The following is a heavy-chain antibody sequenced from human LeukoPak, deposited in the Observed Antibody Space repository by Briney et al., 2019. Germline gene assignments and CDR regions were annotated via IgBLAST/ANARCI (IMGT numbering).Heavy chain of an antibody. Sequence: ASVKVSCKVSGYTLTELSMHWVRQAPGKGLEWMGGFDPEDGETICAQKFQGRVTMTEDTSTDTAYMELSSLRSEDTAVYYCMVRGVIPPPFDYWGQGTLVTVSS. CDR3: MVRGVIPPPFDY. V-gene: IGHV1-24*01. J-gene: IGHJ4*02. CDR1: GYTLTELS. CDR2: FDPEDGET. D-gene: IGHD3-10*01.